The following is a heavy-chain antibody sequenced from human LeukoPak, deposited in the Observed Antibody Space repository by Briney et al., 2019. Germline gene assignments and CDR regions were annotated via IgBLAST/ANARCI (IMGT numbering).Heavy chain of an antibody. CDR1: GYSFTSYW. D-gene: IGHD2-15*01. CDR3: ARGRYCSGGSCYFDY. V-gene: IGHV5-51*01. J-gene: IGHJ4*02. CDR2: IYPGDSDT. Sequence: GESLKISCKGSGYSFTSYWIGWVRQMPGKGLEWMGIIYPGDSDTRYSPSFQGQATISADKSISTAYLQWSSLKASDTAMYYCARGRYCSGGSCYFDYWGQGTLVTVSS.